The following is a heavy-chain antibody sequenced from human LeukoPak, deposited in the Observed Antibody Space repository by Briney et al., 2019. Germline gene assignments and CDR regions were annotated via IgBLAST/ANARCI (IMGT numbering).Heavy chain of an antibody. CDR3: ARAALFGVVIIAYDY. CDR2: ISSSSSYI. CDR1: GFTFSSYS. J-gene: IGHJ4*02. Sequence: GGSLRLSCAASGFTFSSYSMNWVRQAPGKGLEWVSSISSSSSYIYYADSVKGRFTISRDNAKNSLYLQMNSLRAEDTAVYYCARAALFGVVIIAYDYWGQGTLVTVSS. D-gene: IGHD3-3*01. V-gene: IGHV3-21*01.